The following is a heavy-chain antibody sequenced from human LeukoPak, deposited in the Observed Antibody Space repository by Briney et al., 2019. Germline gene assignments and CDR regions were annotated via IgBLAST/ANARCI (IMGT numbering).Heavy chain of an antibody. CDR1: SGSISSNSYY. CDR2: IYYSGNT. J-gene: IGHJ4*02. V-gene: IGHV4-39*01. CDR3: ARRWKAARPGDYFDY. D-gene: IGHD6-6*01. Sequence: SETLSLTCTVYSGSISSNSYYWGWIRQPPVKGLEWIGNIYYSGNTHYNPSLKSRVTIFVDTSKNLISLKLSSVTAADTAVYYCARRWKAARPGDYFDYWGQGTLVTVSS.